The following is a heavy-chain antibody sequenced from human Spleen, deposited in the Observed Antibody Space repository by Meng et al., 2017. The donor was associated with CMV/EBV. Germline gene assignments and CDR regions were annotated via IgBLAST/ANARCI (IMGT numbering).Heavy chain of an antibody. CDR3: ARGRQLGRNWFDP. V-gene: IGHV1-8*02. CDR2: MNPNSGNT. CDR1: GYTFTSYG. D-gene: IGHD6-13*01. J-gene: IGHJ5*02. Sequence: ASVKVSCKASGYTFTSYGISWVRQATGQGLEWMGWMNPNSGNTGYAQKFQGRVTMTRNTSISTAYMELSSLRSEDTAVYYCARGRQLGRNWFDPWGQGTLVTVSS.